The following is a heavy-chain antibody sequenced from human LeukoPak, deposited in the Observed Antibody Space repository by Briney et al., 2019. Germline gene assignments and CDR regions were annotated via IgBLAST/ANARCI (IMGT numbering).Heavy chain of an antibody. CDR2: ISGSGANT. CDR1: GFTFSSYA. J-gene: IGHJ4*02. Sequence: GGSLRLSCAASGFTFSSYALTWVRQAPGKGLEWVSTISGSGANTYYADSVKGRFTISRDNSKNTLYVQLNSLRAEDTAVYYCARDYYYDSSGYWDYYFDYWGQGTLVSVSS. D-gene: IGHD3-22*01. CDR3: ARDYYYDSSGYWDYYFDY. V-gene: IGHV3-23*01.